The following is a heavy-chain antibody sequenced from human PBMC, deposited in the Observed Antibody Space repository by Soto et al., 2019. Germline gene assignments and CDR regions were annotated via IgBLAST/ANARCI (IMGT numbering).Heavy chain of an antibody. D-gene: IGHD6-19*01. CDR2: IYPGDSDT. V-gene: IGHV5-51*01. J-gene: IGHJ5*02. CDR1: GYSFTSYW. Sequence: PGESLKISCKGSGYSFTSYWIGWVRQMPGKGLEWMGIIYPGDSDTRYSPSFQGQVTISADKSISTAYLQWSSLKASDTAMYYCARLGIAVAGILYNWLDPWGQGTLVTVSS. CDR3: ARLGIAVAGILYNWLDP.